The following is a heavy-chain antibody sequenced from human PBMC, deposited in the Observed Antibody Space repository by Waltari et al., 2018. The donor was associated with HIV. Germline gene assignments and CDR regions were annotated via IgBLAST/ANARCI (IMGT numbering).Heavy chain of an antibody. CDR2: INNDGTKT. CDR1: YW. V-gene: IGHV3-74*01. CDR3: VRDYDSSGYYSANWFDP. D-gene: IGHD3-22*01. Sequence: YWMHWVRQAPGRGLEWVSRINNDGTKTNYADSVKGRFTISRDNAKNTLYLQMNSLRAEDTAVYFCVRDYDSSGYYSANWFDPWGQGTVVTVSS. J-gene: IGHJ5*02.